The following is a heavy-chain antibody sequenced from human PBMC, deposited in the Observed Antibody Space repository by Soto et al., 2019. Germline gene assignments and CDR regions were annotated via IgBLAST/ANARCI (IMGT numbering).Heavy chain of an antibody. CDR2: INHSGST. D-gene: IGHD6-6*01. CDR3: ARGGRRINIAARNFDY. CDR1: GGSFSGYY. V-gene: IGHV4-34*01. Sequence: SETLSLTCAVYGGSFSGYYWSWIRQPPGKGLEWIGEINHSGSTNYNPSLKSRVTISVDTSKNQFSLKLSSVTAADTAVYYCARGGRRINIAARNFDYWGQGTLVTVSS. J-gene: IGHJ4*02.